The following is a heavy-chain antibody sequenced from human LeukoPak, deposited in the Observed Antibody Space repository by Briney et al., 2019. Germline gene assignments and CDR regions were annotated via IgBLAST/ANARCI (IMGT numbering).Heavy chain of an antibody. CDR1: GGSISSGGYS. D-gene: IGHD5-18*01. V-gene: IGHV4-30-2*01. CDR3: ARADVDAAVVPYFDS. CDR2: IYHSQST. Sequence: SETLSLTCAVSGGSISSGGYSWSWIRQPPGKGLEWIGYIYHSQSTNYNPSLKSRVTISEDRSKNQFSLKLSSVTAADTAVYYCARADVDAAVVPYFDSWGQGTLVSVSS. J-gene: IGHJ4*02.